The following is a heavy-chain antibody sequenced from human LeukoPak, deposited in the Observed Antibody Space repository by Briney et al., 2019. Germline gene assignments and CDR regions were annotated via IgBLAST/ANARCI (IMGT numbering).Heavy chain of an antibody. CDR1: GGSISSGGYY. D-gene: IGHD3-22*01. Sequence: SETLSLTCTVSGGSISSGGYYWSWIRQPPGKGLEWVGYIYHSGSTYYNPSLKSRVTISVDRSKNQFSLKLSSVTAADTAVYYCARDQCYYDSSGYRGCWFDPWGQGTLVTVSS. CDR2: IYHSGST. CDR3: ARDQCYYDSSGYRGCWFDP. J-gene: IGHJ5*02. V-gene: IGHV4-30-2*01.